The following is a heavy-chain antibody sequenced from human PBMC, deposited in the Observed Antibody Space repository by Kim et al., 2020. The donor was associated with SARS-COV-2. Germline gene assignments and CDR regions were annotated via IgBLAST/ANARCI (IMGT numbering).Heavy chain of an antibody. J-gene: IGHJ4*02. V-gene: IGHV3-30*01. CDR3: ARGTNFYDYGDYGFDY. Sequence: SVKGRFTISRDNSKNTLYLQMNSLRAEDTAVYYCARGTNFYDYGDYGFDYWGQGTLVTVSS. D-gene: IGHD4-17*01.